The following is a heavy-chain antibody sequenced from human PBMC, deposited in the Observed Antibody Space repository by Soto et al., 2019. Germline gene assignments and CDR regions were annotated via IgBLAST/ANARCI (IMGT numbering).Heavy chain of an antibody. CDR2: ISYDGSNK. J-gene: IGHJ4*02. V-gene: IGHV3-30*18. CDR3: AKVREAVYSSNWWGGDFDY. Sequence: GGSLRLSCAASGFTFSSYGMHWVRLAPGKGLEWVAVISYDGSNKYYADSVKGRFTISRDNSKNTLYLQMNSLRAEDTAVYYCAKVREAVYSSNWWGGDFDYWGQGTLVTVSS. D-gene: IGHD6-13*01. CDR1: GFTFSSYG.